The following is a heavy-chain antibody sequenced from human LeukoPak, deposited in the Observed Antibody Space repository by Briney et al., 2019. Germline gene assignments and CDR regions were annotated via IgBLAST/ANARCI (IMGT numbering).Heavy chain of an antibody. CDR2: INEDGSRK. CDR1: GFAFSSYA. J-gene: IGHJ4*02. CDR3: AGGYYAGY. V-gene: IGHV3-7*04. D-gene: IGHD2-2*01. Sequence: GGSLRLSCAASGFAFSSYAMSWVRQAPGKGLEWVGNINEDGSRKNYADSVKGRFTITRDNTKNSLYLQMDSLRAEDTAHYYCAGGYYAGYWCQGTQVTVTS.